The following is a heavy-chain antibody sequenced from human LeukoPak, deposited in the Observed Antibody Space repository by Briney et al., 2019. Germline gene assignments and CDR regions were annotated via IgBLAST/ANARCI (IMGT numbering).Heavy chain of an antibody. V-gene: IGHV1-46*01. CDR1: GYTFTSYY. J-gene: IGHJ3*01. CDR2: INPSGGST. CDR3: ARADNSGELF. Sequence: ASVKVSCKASGYTFTSYYMHWVRQAPGQGLEWMGIINPSGGSTSYAQKFQGRVTMTTDTSTSTAYMELRSLRSDDTAVYYCARADNSGELFWGQGTMVTVSS. D-gene: IGHD3-10*01.